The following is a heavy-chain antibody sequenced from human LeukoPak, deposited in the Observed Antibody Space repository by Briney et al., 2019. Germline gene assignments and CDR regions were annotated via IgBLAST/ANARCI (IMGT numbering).Heavy chain of an antibody. CDR3: ARGGGSGSYKRELDY. Sequence: GWSLRLYCAASEITYSNSWMCWVRQAEGKVLAWVANIKEDGSEKYYVNSVKGRFTISRDNAKNSLYLQMNGLRAEVTAVYYSARGGGSGSYKRELDYWGQGTLVTVSS. V-gene: IGHV3-7*01. D-gene: IGHD3-10*01. J-gene: IGHJ4*02. CDR1: EITYSNSW. CDR2: IKEDGSEK.